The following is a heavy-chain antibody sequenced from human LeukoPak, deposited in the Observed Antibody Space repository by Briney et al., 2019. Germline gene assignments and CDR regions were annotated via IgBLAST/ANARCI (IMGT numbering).Heavy chain of an antibody. CDR1: GGSINSGDYY. Sequence: SETLSLTCTVSGGSINSGDYYWGWIRQPPGKGLEWIGSIYYSGNTYYNPSLKSRVTISVDTSKNQFSLKLSSVTAADTAVYNCARLNDDQLYFDYWGQGTLVTVSS. D-gene: IGHD1-1*01. J-gene: IGHJ4*02. CDR2: IYYSGNT. V-gene: IGHV4-39*07. CDR3: ARLNDDQLYFDY.